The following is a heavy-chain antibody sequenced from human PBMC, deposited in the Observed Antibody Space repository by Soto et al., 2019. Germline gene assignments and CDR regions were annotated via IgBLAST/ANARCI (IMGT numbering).Heavy chain of an antibody. CDR3: ARDHGVFESRYFNY. Sequence: NLGGSLRLSCAASGFTFSSYSMNWVRQAPGKGLEWVSSISSSSSYIYYADSVKGRFTISRDNAKNSLYLQMNSLRAEDTAVYYCARDHGVFESRYFNYWGQGTLVTVSS. CDR2: ISSSSSYI. V-gene: IGHV3-21*01. J-gene: IGHJ4*02. CDR1: GFTFSSYS. D-gene: IGHD3-9*01.